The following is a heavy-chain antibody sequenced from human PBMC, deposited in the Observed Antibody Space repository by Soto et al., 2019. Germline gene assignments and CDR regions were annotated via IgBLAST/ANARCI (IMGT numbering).Heavy chain of an antibody. V-gene: IGHV3-23*01. CDR3: AKRRGMAVAGTDFDG. CDR1: GFTFSSYA. Sequence: GGSLRLSCAASGFTFSSYAMSWVRQAPGMGLEWVSSASATGAATQYADSVKGRFTISRDNSKNTVYLQMNSLRAEDTAVYYCAKRRGMAVAGTDFDGWGQGTRFTVSS. CDR2: ASATGAAT. D-gene: IGHD6-19*01. J-gene: IGHJ4*02.